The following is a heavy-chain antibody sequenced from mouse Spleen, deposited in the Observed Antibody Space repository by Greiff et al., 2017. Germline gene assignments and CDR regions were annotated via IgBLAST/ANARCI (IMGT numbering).Heavy chain of an antibody. V-gene: IGHV1-50*01. CDR3: TRGRGYFDV. CDR1: GYTFTSYW. CDR2: IDPSDSYT. Sequence: QVQLQQSGAELVKPGASVKLSCKASGYTFTSYWMQWVKQRPGQGLEWIGEIDPSDSYTNYNQKFKGKATLTVDKSSSTAYMQLSSPTSEDSAVYYCTRGRGYFDVWGAGTTVTVSS. J-gene: IGHJ1*01.